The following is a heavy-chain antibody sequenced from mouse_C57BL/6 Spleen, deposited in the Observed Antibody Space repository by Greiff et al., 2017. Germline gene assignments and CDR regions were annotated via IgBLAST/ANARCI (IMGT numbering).Heavy chain of an antibody. CDR2: LFPGSGSP. CDR1: GYTFTDYY. J-gene: IGHJ3*01. V-gene: IGHV1-75*01. D-gene: IGHD2-4*01. CDR3: ARPYYDYTAWFAY. Sequence: VQLVESGPELVKPGASVKISCKASGYTFTDYYINWVKQRPGQGLEWIGWLFPGSGSPYYNEKFKGKATLTVNKSSSTSYMLLSSLTSEDSAVYFCARPYYDYTAWFAYWGQGTLVTVSA.